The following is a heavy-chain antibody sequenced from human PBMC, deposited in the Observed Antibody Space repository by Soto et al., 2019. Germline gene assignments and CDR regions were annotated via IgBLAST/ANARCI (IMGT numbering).Heavy chain of an antibody. J-gene: IGHJ4*02. Sequence: GGSLGLSCSASGFTFSTYAMNWVRQPPGKWLEWVSSISGSGAYTYYADSVQGRFTISRDNSKNTLNLQMNSLRAEDTAVYYCARDRHPYSTKYYFDYWGQGTLVTVSS. CDR3: ARDRHPYSTKYYFDY. CDR1: GFTFSTYA. V-gene: IGHV3-23*01. D-gene: IGHD2-2*01. CDR2: ISGSGAYT.